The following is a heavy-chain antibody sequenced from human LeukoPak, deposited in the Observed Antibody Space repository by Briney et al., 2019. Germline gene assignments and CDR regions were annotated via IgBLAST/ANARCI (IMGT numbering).Heavy chain of an antibody. V-gene: IGHV3-48*03. D-gene: IGHD3-9*01. J-gene: IGHJ4*02. CDR3: ARGHDILTGYYYYFDY. CDR2: ISSSGSTI. Sequence: GGSLRLSCAASGFTFSGYEMNWVRQAPGKGLEWVSYISSSGSTIYYADSVKGRFTISRDNAKNSLYLQMNSLRAEDTAVYYCARGHDILTGYYYYFDYWGQGTLVTVSS. CDR1: GFTFSGYE.